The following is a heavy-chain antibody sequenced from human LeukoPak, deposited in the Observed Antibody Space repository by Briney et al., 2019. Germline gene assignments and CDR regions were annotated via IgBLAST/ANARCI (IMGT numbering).Heavy chain of an antibody. D-gene: IGHD3-3*01. J-gene: IGHJ4*02. CDR1: GFTFDDYA. CDR3: VKSRRDFGSGLDY. V-gene: IGHV3-9*03. Sequence: GGSLSLSCAASGFTFDDYAMHWVRQGPGKGLEWVAGISWNNDNIGYADSVKGRFTISRDNAKNSLYLQMNSLRAEDMALYYCVKSRRDFGSGLDYWGQGTLVTVSS. CDR2: ISWNNDNI.